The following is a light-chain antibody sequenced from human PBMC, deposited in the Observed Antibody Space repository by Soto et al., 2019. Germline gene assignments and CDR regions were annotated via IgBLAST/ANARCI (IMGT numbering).Light chain of an antibody. Sequence: DIQLTQSPPLLSASVGDRVTITCRASQGISSYLVWYQQRPGKDPKVLIYAASTLQSGVPSRFSGGGAGTEFTLTISSLQPEDFATYFCQQSYSYPRTFGQGTRLEIK. CDR3: QQSYSYPRT. CDR2: AAS. CDR1: QGISSY. J-gene: IGKJ2*02. V-gene: IGKV1-9*01.